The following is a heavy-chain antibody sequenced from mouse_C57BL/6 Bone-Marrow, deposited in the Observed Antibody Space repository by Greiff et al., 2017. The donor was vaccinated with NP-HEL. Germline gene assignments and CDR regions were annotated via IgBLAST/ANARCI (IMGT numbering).Heavy chain of an antibody. CDR1: GYTFTSYG. J-gene: IGHJ3*01. V-gene: IGHV1-81*01. CDR2: IYPRSGNT. CDR3: ARSGAGTSFAY. D-gene: IGHD4-1*01. Sequence: VQRVESGAELARPGASVKLSCKASGYTFTSYGISWVKQRTGQGLEWIGEIYPRSGNTYYNEKFKGKATLTADKSSSTAYMELRSLTSEDSAVYFCARSGAGTSFAYWGQGTLVTVSA.